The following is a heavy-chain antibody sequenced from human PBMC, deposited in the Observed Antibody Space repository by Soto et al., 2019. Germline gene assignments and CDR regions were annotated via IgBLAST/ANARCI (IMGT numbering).Heavy chain of an antibody. J-gene: IGHJ5*02. Sequence: GGSLRLSCAASGFTFSNFWMHWVRQAPGKGLEWVSRASPDGTSTSYAGSVKGRSTISRDNAKNTLFMQMNSLRAEDTAVYYCKRHGYGDYLLFDPWGQGTLVTVSS. V-gene: IGHV3-74*01. D-gene: IGHD4-17*01. CDR1: GFTFSNFW. CDR2: ASPDGTST. CDR3: KRHGYGDYLLFDP.